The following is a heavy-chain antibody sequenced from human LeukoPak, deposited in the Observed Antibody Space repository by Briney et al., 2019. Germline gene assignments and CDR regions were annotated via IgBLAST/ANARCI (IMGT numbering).Heavy chain of an antibody. V-gene: IGHV4-59*01. J-gene: IGHJ5*02. CDR2: MYNSGST. CDR3: AREGAYCSSTSCNWFDP. D-gene: IGHD2-2*01. Sequence: SETLSLTCTVSGGSISGSYWSWIRQPPGKGLEWIAYMYNSGSTNYNPSLKSRVTISVDTSKNQFSLKLSSLTAADTAVYCCAREGAYCSSTSCNWFDPWGQGILVTVSS. CDR1: GGSISGSY.